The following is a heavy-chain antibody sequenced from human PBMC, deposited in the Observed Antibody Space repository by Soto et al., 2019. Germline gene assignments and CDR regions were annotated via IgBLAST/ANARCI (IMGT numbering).Heavy chain of an antibody. CDR1: GGSISSYD. Sequence: SETLSLTCTVAGGSISSYDWSWIRQPPGKGLEWIGYISYSGNTNYNPSLKSRVTISVDTSKNQFSLKLSSVTAADTAVYYYAGAVIAAAGTNFDYWGQGTLVTVSS. J-gene: IGHJ4*02. V-gene: IGHV4-59*08. D-gene: IGHD6-13*01. CDR2: ISYSGNT. CDR3: AGAVIAAAGTNFDY.